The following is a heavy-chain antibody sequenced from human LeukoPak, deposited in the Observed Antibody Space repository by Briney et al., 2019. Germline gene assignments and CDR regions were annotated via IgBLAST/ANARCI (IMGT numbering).Heavy chain of an antibody. CDR2: ISGSGGST. Sequence: GGSLRLPCAASGFTFSSYAMSWVRQAPGKGLEWVSAISGSGGSTYYADSVKGRFTISRDNSKNTLYLQMNSLRAEDTAVYYCAKDFVVVPAAIRASYYYYYGMDVWGQGTTVTVSS. CDR3: AKDFVVVPAAIRASYYYYYGMDV. J-gene: IGHJ6*02. D-gene: IGHD2-2*02. CDR1: GFTFSSYA. V-gene: IGHV3-23*01.